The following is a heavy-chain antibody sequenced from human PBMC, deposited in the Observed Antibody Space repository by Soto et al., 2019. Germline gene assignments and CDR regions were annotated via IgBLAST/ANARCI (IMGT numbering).Heavy chain of an antibody. CDR1: GFTFSGSA. D-gene: IGHD3-10*01. CDR2: IRSKANSYAT. V-gene: IGHV3-73*01. Sequence: PGGSLRLSCAASGFTFSGSAMHWVRQASGKGLEWVGRIRSKANSYATAYAASVKGRFTISRDDSKNTAYLQMNSLETEDTAVYYCTSRPLVRGVIPVDYWGQGTLVTVSS. J-gene: IGHJ4*02. CDR3: TSRPLVRGVIPVDY.